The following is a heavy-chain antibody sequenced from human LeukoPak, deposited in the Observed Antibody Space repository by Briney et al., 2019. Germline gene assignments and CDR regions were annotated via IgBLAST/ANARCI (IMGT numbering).Heavy chain of an antibody. Sequence: SETLSLTCTVSGGSISSSSYYWGWIRQPPGKGLEWIGSIYYSGSTYYNPSLKSRVTMSVDTSKNQFSLKLTSVAAADTVVYYCARDPLSSYYYMDVWGKGTTVTVSS. J-gene: IGHJ6*03. CDR3: ARDPLSSYYYMDV. CDR2: IYYSGST. V-gene: IGHV4-39*07. CDR1: GGSISSSSYY.